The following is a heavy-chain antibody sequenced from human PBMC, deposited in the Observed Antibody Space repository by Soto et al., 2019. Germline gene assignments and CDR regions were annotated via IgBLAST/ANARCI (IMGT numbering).Heavy chain of an antibody. V-gene: IGHV4-31*03. D-gene: IGHD1-26*01. Sequence: PSETLSVTCTVSGGSIYTGGFYWSWIRQLPGKGLEWLGYIYYTGSTQYTPSLKSRLTISTDTSDNQFSLRLTSVTAADTAVYCCATSLVTSRTRVDYWGQVPLVTVST. CDR1: GGSIYTGGFY. CDR3: ATSLVTSRTRVDY. J-gene: IGHJ4*02. CDR2: IYYTGST.